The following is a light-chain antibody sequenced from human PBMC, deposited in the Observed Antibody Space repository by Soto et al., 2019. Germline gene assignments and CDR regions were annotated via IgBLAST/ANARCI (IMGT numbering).Light chain of an antibody. CDR2: GAS. Sequence: IVMTQSPATLSVSPGERANLSCRASQSVGTKLAWYQQTPGQAPRLLIYGASNRATGIPDRFSGSGSGTDFTLTISRLEPEDFAVYYCQQYGRSPFTFGPGTKVDIK. V-gene: IGKV3-20*01. CDR1: QSVGTK. CDR3: QQYGRSPFT. J-gene: IGKJ3*01.